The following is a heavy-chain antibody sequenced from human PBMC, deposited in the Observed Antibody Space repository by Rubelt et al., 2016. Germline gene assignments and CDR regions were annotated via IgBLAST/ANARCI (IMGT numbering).Heavy chain of an antibody. CDR2: INHSGST. V-gene: IGHV4-34*01. CDR1: GGSFSGYY. CDR3: ARGRRGSSSWLGRDYYGMDV. D-gene: IGHD6-13*01. Sequence: QVQLQQWGAGLLKPSETLSLTCAVYGGSFSGYYWSWIRQPPGKGLEWIGEINHSGSTNYNPSLKSRVTRSVDTSKNQFSLRLSSATAADTAVYYCARGRRGSSSWLGRDYYGMDVWGQGTTVTVSS. J-gene: IGHJ6*02.